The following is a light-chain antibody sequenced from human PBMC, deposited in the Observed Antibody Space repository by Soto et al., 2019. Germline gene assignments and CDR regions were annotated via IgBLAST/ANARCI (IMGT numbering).Light chain of an antibody. CDR1: QSVSSY. Sequence: EIVFTQSPATLSLSPWERATLSCRASQSVSSYLAWYQQKPGQAPRLLIYDASNRATGIPARFSGSGSGTDFTLTISSLEPEDFAVYYCQQRSNWPPTFGQGTRWIS. J-gene: IGKJ1*01. CDR2: DAS. V-gene: IGKV3-11*01. CDR3: QQRSNWPPT.